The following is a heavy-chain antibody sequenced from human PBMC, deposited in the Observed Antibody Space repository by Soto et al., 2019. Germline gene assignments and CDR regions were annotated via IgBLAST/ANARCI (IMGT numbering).Heavy chain of an antibody. D-gene: IGHD2-21*02. J-gene: IGHJ4*02. CDR2: ITSSGESV. Sequence: EVQLLESGGVLVHPGGSLRLACAASGFMFCEHSMNWVRQAPGKGLAWLSCITSSGESVYYADSVTGRFAVSRDNAKKSLFLHMKSLRDDDPAVYYCARLPKGSMVTSWGKGTRVTVSS. CDR1: GFMFCEHS. V-gene: IGHV3-48*02. CDR3: ARLPKGSMVTS.